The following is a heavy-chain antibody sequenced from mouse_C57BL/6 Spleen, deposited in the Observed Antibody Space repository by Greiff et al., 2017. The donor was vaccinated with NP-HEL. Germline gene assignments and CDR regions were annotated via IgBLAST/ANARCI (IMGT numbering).Heavy chain of an antibody. D-gene: IGHD3-2*02. CDR1: GYTFTDYE. Sequence: VQRVESGAELVRPGASVTLSCKASGYTFTDYEMHWVKQTPVHGLEWIGAIDPETGGTAYNQKFKGKAILSADKSSSTAYMELRSLTSEDSAVYYCTRGSGYSLDYWGQGTTLTVSS. CDR3: TRGSGYSLDY. CDR2: IDPETGGT. J-gene: IGHJ2*01. V-gene: IGHV1-15*01.